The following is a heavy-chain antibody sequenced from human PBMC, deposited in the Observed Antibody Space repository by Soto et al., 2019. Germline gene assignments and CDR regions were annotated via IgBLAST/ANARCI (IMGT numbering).Heavy chain of an antibody. CDR3: AKGWMDV. CDR1: GLTVSSYA. J-gene: IGHJ6*02. CDR2: IYASDST. V-gene: IGHV3-53*01. Sequence: EVQLVESGGGLIQPGGSLRLSCAVSGLTVSSYAMSWVRQAPGEGLEWVSVIYASDSTHYADSVKGRLTTSRDNSKTTLLLQMNRLSAGDTAVYYCAKGWMDVWGQGPRVRVS.